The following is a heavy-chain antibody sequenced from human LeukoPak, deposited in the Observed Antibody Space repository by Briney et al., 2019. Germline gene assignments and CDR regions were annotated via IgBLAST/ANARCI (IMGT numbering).Heavy chain of an antibody. V-gene: IGHV3-33*01. Sequence: GMSLRLSCAASGFTLSAHGMHWVRQAPGKGLEWLAVIWYDGNTKYYSDSVKGRSTISRDSSKNTLYLEMNSLRAEDTAVYYCARDEVITFRLFDHWGQGTLVTVSS. J-gene: IGHJ4*02. CDR1: GFTLSAHG. D-gene: IGHD1-14*01. CDR3: ARDEVITFRLFDH. CDR2: IWYDGNTK.